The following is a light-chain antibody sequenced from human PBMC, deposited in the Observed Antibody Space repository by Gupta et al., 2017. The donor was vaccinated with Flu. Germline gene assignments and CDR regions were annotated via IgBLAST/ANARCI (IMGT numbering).Light chain of an antibody. CDR2: DAS. Sequence: EIVLTQSPATLSLSPGERATLSCRASQSVDSYLAWYQQKPGQAPRLLIYDASNRATGIPARCSGSGSGTDFTLTISSLEPEDFAIYYCQQRSNWLTFGGGTKVEIK. CDR3: QQRSNWLT. V-gene: IGKV3-11*01. CDR1: QSVDSY. J-gene: IGKJ4*01.